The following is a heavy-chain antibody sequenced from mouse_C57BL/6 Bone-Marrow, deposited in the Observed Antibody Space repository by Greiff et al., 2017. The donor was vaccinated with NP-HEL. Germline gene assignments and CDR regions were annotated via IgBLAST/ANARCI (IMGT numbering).Heavy chain of an antibody. CDR1: GFTFSSYA. CDR2: ISDGGSYT. J-gene: IGHJ2*01. V-gene: IGHV5-4*03. CDR3: ARGTSSVLDFDY. Sequence: EVKLMESGGGLVKPGGSLKLSCAASGFTFSSYAMSWVRQTSEKRLEWVATISDGGSYTYYPDNVKGRFTISRDNAKNNLYLQMSHLKSEDTAMYYCARGTSSVLDFDYWGQGTTLTVSS.